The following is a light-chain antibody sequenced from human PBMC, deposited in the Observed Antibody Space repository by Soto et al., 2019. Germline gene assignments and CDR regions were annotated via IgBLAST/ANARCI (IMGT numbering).Light chain of an antibody. Sequence: ILMTQSPATLSVSPGERATLSCRASQSVSNNLAWYQQKPGQAPRLLIYDASTRATGIPARFSGSGYGTEFTLTISGLQSEDFAVYYCQQYNNWPPWTVGQGTKVEIK. CDR3: QQYNNWPPWT. V-gene: IGKV3-15*01. CDR2: DAS. CDR1: QSVSNN. J-gene: IGKJ1*01.